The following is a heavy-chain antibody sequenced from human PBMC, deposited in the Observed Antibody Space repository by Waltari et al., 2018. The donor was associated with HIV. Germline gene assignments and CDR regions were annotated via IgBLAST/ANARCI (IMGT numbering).Heavy chain of an antibody. CDR3: ARSGVGQWLVRGWAMDL. CDR2: TSGSGGDT. CDR1: GLNFRTSA. Sequence: EVQILEPGGGLTQSGGSLRLYCVASGLNFRTSAMSWVRQAPGKGLEGVSGTSGSGGDTYYSDAVKGRFIISRDNSKNTVYLQMSNLRDDDTAVYFCARSGVGQWLVRGWAMDLWGRGTPVTVSS. J-gene: IGHJ2*01. D-gene: IGHD6-19*01. V-gene: IGHV3-23*01.